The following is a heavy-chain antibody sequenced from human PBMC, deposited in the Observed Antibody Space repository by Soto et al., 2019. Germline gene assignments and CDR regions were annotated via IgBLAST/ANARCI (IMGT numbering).Heavy chain of an antibody. D-gene: IGHD6-6*01. CDR1: GGSISSGDYY. CDR2: IYYSGST. V-gene: IGHV4-30-4*01. CDR3: ARERGYSSSSCPPRHDAFDI. J-gene: IGHJ3*02. Sequence: QVQLQESGPGLVKPSQTLSLTCTVSGGSISSGDYYWSWIRQPPGKGLEWLGYIYYSGSTYYNPSLKCRVTISVDTAKNHFSLKLSSVTAPDTAVYYCARERGYSSSSCPPRHDAFDIWGQGTMVTVSS.